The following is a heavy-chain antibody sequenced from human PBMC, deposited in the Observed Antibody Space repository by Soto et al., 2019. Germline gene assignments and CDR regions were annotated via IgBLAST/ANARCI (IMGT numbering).Heavy chain of an antibody. D-gene: IGHD2-21*02. J-gene: IGHJ4*02. CDR2: IYYSGST. V-gene: IGHV4-31*03. Sequence: SETLSLTCTVSGGSISSGGYYWSWIRQHPRKGLEWIGYIYYSGSTYYNPSLKSRVTISVDTSKNQFSLKLSSVTAADTAVYYCARVAYCGGDCFFFDYWGQGTLVTVSS. CDR3: ARVAYCGGDCFFFDY. CDR1: GGSISSGGYY.